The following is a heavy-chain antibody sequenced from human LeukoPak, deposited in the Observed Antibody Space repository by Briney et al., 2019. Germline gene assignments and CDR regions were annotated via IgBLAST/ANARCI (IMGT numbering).Heavy chain of an antibody. CDR3: ARGQGYSYGLSFFDY. D-gene: IGHD5-18*01. V-gene: IGHV4-34*01. Sequence: PSETLSLTCAVYGGSFSGYYWSWIRQPPGKGLEWIGEINHSGSTNYSPSLKSRVTISVDTSKNQFSLKLSSVTAADTAVYYCARGQGYSYGLSFFDYWGQGTLVTVSS. CDR2: INHSGST. CDR1: GGSFSGYY. J-gene: IGHJ4*02.